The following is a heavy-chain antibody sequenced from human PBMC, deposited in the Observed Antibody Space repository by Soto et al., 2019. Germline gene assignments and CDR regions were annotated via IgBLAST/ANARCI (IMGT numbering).Heavy chain of an antibody. Sequence: GGSLRLSCAASGFIFSRYSMAWVRQAPGKGPEWVSGISGSGGSAYYVDSAKGRFTTSRDNSKNTLYLQMNSLRAEDTAVYYCAPASYSSGWYFDYWGQGTLVTVSS. CDR3: APASYSSGWYFDY. CDR1: GFIFSRYS. CDR2: ISGSGGSA. D-gene: IGHD6-19*01. V-gene: IGHV3-23*01. J-gene: IGHJ4*02.